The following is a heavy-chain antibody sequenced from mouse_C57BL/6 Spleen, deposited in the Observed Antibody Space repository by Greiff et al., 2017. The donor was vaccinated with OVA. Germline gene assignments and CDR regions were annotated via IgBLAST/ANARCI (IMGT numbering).Heavy chain of an antibody. CDR1: GFTFSSYA. J-gene: IGHJ1*03. V-gene: IGHV5-4*01. Sequence: EVQGVESGGGLVKPGGSLKLSCAASGFTFSSYAMSWVRQTPEKRLEWVATISDGGSYTYYPDNVKGRFTISRDNAKNNLYLQMSHLKSEDTAMYYCAREGSNYGYFDVWGTGTTVTVSS. CDR2: ISDGGSYT. D-gene: IGHD1-1*01. CDR3: AREGSNYGYFDV.